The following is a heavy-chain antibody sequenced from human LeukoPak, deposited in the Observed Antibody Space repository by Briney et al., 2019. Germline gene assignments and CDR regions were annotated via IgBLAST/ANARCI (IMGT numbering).Heavy chain of an antibody. CDR3: VRKPYSSSESWFDP. J-gene: IGHJ5*02. CDR1: GFTFDDYG. V-gene: IGHV3-20*04. Sequence: GGSLRLSCAASGFTFDDYGMSWVRQAPGKGLEWVSGINWNGGSTGYADSVKGRFTISRDNAKNSLYLQMNSLRAEDTALYYCVRKPYSSSESWFDPWGQGTLVTVSS. CDR2: INWNGGST. D-gene: IGHD6-6*01.